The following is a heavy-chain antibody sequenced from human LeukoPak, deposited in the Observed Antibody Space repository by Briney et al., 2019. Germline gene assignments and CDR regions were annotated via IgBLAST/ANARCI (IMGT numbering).Heavy chain of an antibody. CDR2: IRSKAYGGTT. CDR1: GFTFGDYA. V-gene: IGHV3-49*03. CDR3: TRGYSSGWFRAFGY. Sequence: GGSLRLSCTASGFTFGDYAMSWFRQAPGKGLEWVGFIRSKAYGGTTEYAASVKGRFTISRDDSKSIAYLQMNSLKTEDTAVYYCTRGYSSGWFRAFGYWGQGTLVTVSS. J-gene: IGHJ4*02. D-gene: IGHD6-19*01.